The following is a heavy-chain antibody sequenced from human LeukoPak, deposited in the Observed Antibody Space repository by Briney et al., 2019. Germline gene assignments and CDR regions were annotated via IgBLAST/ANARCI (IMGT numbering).Heavy chain of an antibody. D-gene: IGHD3-16*01. CDR1: GFTFSNAW. CDR3: TTSYVGPDY. V-gene: IGHV3-15*01. Sequence: GGSLRLSCAASGFTFSNAWMSWVRQAPGKGLEWVGCIKSKPDGGTTDYAAPVKGRFTISRDDSKNTLYLQMNSLKTEDTAVYYCTTSYVGPDYWGQGTLVTVSS. J-gene: IGHJ4*02. CDR2: IKSKPDGGTT.